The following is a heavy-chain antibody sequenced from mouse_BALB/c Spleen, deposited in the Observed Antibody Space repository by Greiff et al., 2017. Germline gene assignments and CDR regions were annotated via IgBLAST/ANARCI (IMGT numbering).Heavy chain of an antibody. J-gene: IGHJ3*01. CDR3: AREGYDGFAY. CDR2: ISSGGST. D-gene: IGHD2-2*01. V-gene: IGHV5-6-5*01. CDR1: GFTFSSYA. Sequence: EVQGVESGGGLVKPGGSLKLSCAASGFTFSSYAMSWVRQTPEKRLEWVASISSGGSTYYPDSVKGRFTISRDNARNILYLQMSSLRSEDTAMYYCAREGYDGFAYWGQGTLVTVSA.